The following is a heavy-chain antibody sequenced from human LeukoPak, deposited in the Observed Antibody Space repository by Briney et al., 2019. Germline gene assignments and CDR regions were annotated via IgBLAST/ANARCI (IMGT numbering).Heavy chain of an antibody. D-gene: IGHD3-22*01. Sequence: GASVKVSCKASGGTFSSYAISWVRQAPGQGLEWMGGIIPIFGTANYAQKFQGRVTITTDESTSTAYMELSSLRSEDTAVYYCADMTTYYYDISGYNNWLDPWGQGTLVTVSS. CDR3: ADMTTYYYDISGYNNWLDP. V-gene: IGHV1-69*05. CDR2: IIPIFGTA. CDR1: GGTFSSYA. J-gene: IGHJ5*02.